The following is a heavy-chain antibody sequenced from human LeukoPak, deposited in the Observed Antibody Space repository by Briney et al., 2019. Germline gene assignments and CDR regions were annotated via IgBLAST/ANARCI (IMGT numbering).Heavy chain of an antibody. D-gene: IGHD2-2*01. CDR2: INHSGNT. J-gene: IGHJ4*02. CDR3: ARGLRGYCSSASCYHFDY. V-gene: IGHV4-34*01. CDR1: SESFSGYY. Sequence: SQTLSLTCAVYSESFSGYYWSWIRQSPGKGLEWIGEINHSGNTNYNPSLKSRVSISVDTSKNQFSLKVISVTAADTAMYYCARGLRGYCSSASCYHFDYWGQGLLVTVSS.